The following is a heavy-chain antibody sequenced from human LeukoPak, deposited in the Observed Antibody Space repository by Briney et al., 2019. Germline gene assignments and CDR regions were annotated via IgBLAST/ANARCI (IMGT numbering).Heavy chain of an antibody. Sequence: SETLSLTCTVSGYSISTWYYWGWIRQPPGKGLEWIGSIFHNGSTHYNPSLESRVTISLDTSKNQFSLRLSSVTAADTAMYYCARVHGSFPGDHWGQGTLVTVSS. J-gene: IGHJ4*02. CDR1: GYSISTWYY. V-gene: IGHV4-38-2*02. CDR2: IFHNGST. CDR3: ARVHGSFPGDH. D-gene: IGHD3-10*01.